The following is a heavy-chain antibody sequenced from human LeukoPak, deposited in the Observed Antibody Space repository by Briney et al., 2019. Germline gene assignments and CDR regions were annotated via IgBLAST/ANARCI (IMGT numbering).Heavy chain of an antibody. D-gene: IGHD1-26*01. CDR1: GFTFSSYG. Sequence: GRSLRLSCAASGFTFSSYGMHWVRQAPGKGLEWVAVISYDGSNKYYAGSVKGRFTISRDNSKNTLYLQMNSLRAEDTAVYYCAKDLFHGLGAFDIWGQGKMATASS. V-gene: IGHV3-30*18. J-gene: IGHJ3*02. CDR3: AKDLFHGLGAFDI. CDR2: ISYDGSNK.